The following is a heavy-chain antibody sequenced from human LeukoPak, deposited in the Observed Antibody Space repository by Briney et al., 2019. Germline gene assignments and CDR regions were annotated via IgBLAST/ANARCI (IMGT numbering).Heavy chain of an antibody. V-gene: IGHV3-48*04. D-gene: IGHD3-9*01. CDR1: GFTFSSYS. CDR3: ARSGKIYFDWLLDY. CDR2: IGRSGTTI. J-gene: IGHJ4*02. Sequence: GGSLRLSCAASGFTFSSYSMNWVRQAPGKGLEWVSHIGRSGTTIHYADSVKGRFTISWDNAKKSVYLQMNSLRAEDTAVYYCARSGKIYFDWLLDYWGQGTLVTVSS.